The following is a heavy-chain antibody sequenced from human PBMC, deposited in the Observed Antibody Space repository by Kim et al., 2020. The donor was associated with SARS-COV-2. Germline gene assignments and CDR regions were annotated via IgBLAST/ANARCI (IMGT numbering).Heavy chain of an antibody. J-gene: IGHJ4*02. CDR3: ASYDYVWGSYRPGPFDY. D-gene: IGHD3-16*02. V-gene: IGHV4-39*01. Sequence: LKSRVTISVDTSKNQFSLKLSSVTAADTAVYYCASYDYVWGSYRPGPFDYWGQGTLVTVSS.